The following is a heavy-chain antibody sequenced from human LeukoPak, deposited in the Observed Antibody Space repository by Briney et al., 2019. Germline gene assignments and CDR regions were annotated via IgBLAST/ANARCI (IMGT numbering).Heavy chain of an antibody. D-gene: IGHD3-3*01. Sequence: GGSLRFSCAASGFTFSSYGMHWVRQAPGKGLEWVAFIRYDGSNKYYADSVKGRFTISRDNSKNTLYLQMNSLRAEDTAVYYCAKDHRGRSITIFGVVTGNWFDPWGQGTLVTVSS. CDR1: GFTFSSYG. CDR2: IRYDGSNK. J-gene: IGHJ5*02. V-gene: IGHV3-30*02. CDR3: AKDHRGRSITIFGVVTGNWFDP.